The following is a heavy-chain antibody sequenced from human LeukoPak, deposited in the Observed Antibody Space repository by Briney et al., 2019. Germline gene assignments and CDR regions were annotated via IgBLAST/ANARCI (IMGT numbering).Heavy chain of an antibody. CDR1: GYSFTSYW. D-gene: IGHD4-23*01. CDR3: ARQGGYGGNSESMSGIDI. J-gene: IGHJ3*02. Sequence: GESLKISCKGSGYSFTSYWIGWVRQMPGKGLEWMGIIYPGDSDTRYSPSFQGQVTISADKSISTAYLQWSSLKASDTAMYYCARQGGYGGNSESMSGIDIWGQGTMVTVSS. CDR2: IYPGDSDT. V-gene: IGHV5-51*01.